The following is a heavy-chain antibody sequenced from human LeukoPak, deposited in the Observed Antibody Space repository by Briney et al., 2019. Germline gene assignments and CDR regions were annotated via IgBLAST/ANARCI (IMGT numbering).Heavy chain of an antibody. CDR1: GLTFSSHW. CDR2: ITNDGSST. D-gene: IGHD4-17*01. CDR3: ATNSDDYGDYYDY. V-gene: IGHV3-74*01. Sequence: GGSLRLSCAASGLTFSSHWMHWVRQAPGKGLVWVSRITNDGSSTTYADSVKGRFTISRDNSKNTLYLQMNSLRAEDTAVYYCATNSDDYGDYYDYWGQGTLVTVSS. J-gene: IGHJ4*02.